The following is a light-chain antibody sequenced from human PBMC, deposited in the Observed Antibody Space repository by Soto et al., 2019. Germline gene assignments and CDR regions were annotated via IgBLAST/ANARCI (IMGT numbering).Light chain of an antibody. CDR3: QHYGSSPPYT. Sequence: EIVLTQSPDTLSLSPGERATLSCRASQSVGSNYLAWYQQKPGQAPRLLMYDASGRASGIPDRFSGSGSGTDFTLTISRLEAEDSAVYYCQHYGSSPPYTFGQGTKLKIK. CDR1: QSVGSNY. J-gene: IGKJ2*01. V-gene: IGKV3-20*01. CDR2: DAS.